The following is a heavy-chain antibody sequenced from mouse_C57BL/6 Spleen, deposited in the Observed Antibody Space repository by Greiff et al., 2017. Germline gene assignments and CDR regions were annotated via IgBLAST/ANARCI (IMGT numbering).Heavy chain of an antibody. CDR3: ARPVDYYGSSVYYFDY. Sequence: VQLQQSGAELMKPGASVKLSCKATGYTFTGYWIEWVKQRPGHGLEWIGEILPGSGSTNYNEKFKGKATFTADTSSNTAYMQLSSLTTEDSAIYYCARPVDYYGSSVYYFDYWGQGTTLTVSS. J-gene: IGHJ2*01. V-gene: IGHV1-9*01. CDR2: ILPGSGST. CDR1: GYTFTGYW. D-gene: IGHD1-1*01.